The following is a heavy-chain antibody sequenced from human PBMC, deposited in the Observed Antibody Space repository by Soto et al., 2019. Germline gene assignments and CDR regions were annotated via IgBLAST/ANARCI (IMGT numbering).Heavy chain of an antibody. J-gene: IGHJ6*02. V-gene: IGHV3-9*01. CDR2: ISWNSGSI. Sequence: GGSLRLSCAASGFTFDDYAMHWVRQAPGKGLEWVSGISWNSGSIGYADSVKGRFTISRDNAKNSLYLQMNSLRAEDTALYYCAKGVEWFGELDYYGMDVWGQGTTVTVSS. D-gene: IGHD3-10*01. CDR3: AKGVEWFGELDYYGMDV. CDR1: GFTFDDYA.